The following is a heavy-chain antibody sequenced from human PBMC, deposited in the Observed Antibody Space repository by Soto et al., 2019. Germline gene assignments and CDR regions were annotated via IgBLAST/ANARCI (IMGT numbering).Heavy chain of an antibody. CDR1: GFTFRSYW. Sequence: EVQLVESGGGLVQPGGSLRLSCAASGFTFRSYWMHWVRQAPGKGLVWVSRINSDGSSASYADSVKGRFTISRDNAKNTLYLQMNSLRAEDTAVYYCARVASGSWNWFDPWGQGTLVTVSS. D-gene: IGHD1-26*01. CDR2: INSDGSSA. V-gene: IGHV3-74*01. CDR3: ARVASGSWNWFDP. J-gene: IGHJ5*02.